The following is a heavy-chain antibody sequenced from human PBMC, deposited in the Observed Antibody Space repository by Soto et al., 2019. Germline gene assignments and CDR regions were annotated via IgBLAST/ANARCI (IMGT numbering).Heavy chain of an antibody. D-gene: IGHD1-1*01. J-gene: IGHJ5*02. CDR3: AKLSTHFDI. Sequence: GGSLRLSFAASGFTFSDYYMSWIRQAPGMGLEWVSYISGSGNSIYYADSVKGRFTISRDNAKNSLYLQINSLRVEETAVYYSAKLSTHFDIWGQGNLVTVSS. CDR1: GFTFSDYY. CDR2: ISGSGNSI. V-gene: IGHV3-11*01.